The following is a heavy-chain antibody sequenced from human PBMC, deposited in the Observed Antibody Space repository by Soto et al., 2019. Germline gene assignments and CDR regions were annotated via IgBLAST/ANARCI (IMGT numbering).Heavy chain of an antibody. CDR2: IYHSGSN. CDR3: ARDQLEGNWFDP. CDR1: GGSISSGGYS. D-gene: IGHD1-1*01. J-gene: IGHJ5*02. Sequence: QLQLQESGSGLVRPSQTLSLTCAVSGGSISSGGYSWNWIRQPPGKALEWIGYIYHSGSNLYSPDLKSRVTISVHQSQNQCSLKLSAVTAADTAVYYCARDQLEGNWFDPWGQGTLVTVSS. V-gene: IGHV4-30-2*01.